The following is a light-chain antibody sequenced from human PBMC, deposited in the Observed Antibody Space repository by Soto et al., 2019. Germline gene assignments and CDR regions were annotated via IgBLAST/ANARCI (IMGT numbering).Light chain of an antibody. CDR1: QSISSW. J-gene: IGKJ1*01. Sequence: DIQMTQSPSTLSASVGDRVTITCRASQSISSWLAWYRQKPGKAPKLLIYKASSLESGVPSRFSGSGSGTXXXXXXSSLQPDDFATYYCQQYNSLWTFGQGTKVEIK. CDR2: KAS. V-gene: IGKV1-5*03. CDR3: QQYNSLWT.